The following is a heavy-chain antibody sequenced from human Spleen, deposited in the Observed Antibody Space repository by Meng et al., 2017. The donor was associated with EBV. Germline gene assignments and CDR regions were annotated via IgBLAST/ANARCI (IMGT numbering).Heavy chain of an antibody. CDR2: INHRGST. D-gene: IGHD3-22*01. Sequence: QVQLQQWGVAMLKPSETLSLTCAVYGGSFSGYYWSWIRQPPGKGLEWIGDINHRGSTNYNPSLKSRVTISVDTSKNQFSLKLSSVTAADTAVYYCAAAHYYDSSGYYYPFDYWGQGTLVTVSS. CDR1: GGSFSGYY. V-gene: IGHV4-34*01. CDR3: AAAHYYDSSGYYYPFDY. J-gene: IGHJ4*02.